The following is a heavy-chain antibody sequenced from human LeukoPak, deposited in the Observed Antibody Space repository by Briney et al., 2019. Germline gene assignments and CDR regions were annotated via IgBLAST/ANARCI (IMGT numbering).Heavy chain of an antibody. J-gene: IGHJ4*02. CDR2: IYNSGST. Sequence: PSETLSLTCTVSGYSISSGYYWGWIRQSPGKGLEWIGSIYNSGSTYYNPSLKSRVTISIDTSKNQFSLKLSSVTAADTAVYYCARVITMVRGVMAPLDWGQGTLVTVSS. CDR1: GYSISSGYY. V-gene: IGHV4-38-2*02. CDR3: ARVITMVRGVMAPLD. D-gene: IGHD3-10*01.